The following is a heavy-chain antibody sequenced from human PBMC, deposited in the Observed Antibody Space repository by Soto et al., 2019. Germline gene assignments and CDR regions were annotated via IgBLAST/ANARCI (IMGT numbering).Heavy chain of an antibody. CDR3: VRGKEAGVWFDP. CDR2: INSDTGYT. D-gene: IGHD3-10*01. Sequence: QVPLVQSGAEVTKPGASVQVSCKASGFTFSHHSIHWVRQAPGPRLEWMGWINSDTGYTKYSQKFQARLTITWDSSAKTAYMELSSLQSEDTAVYYCVRGKEAGVWFDPWGQGTLVTVSS. J-gene: IGHJ5*02. CDR1: GFTFSHHS. V-gene: IGHV1-3*04.